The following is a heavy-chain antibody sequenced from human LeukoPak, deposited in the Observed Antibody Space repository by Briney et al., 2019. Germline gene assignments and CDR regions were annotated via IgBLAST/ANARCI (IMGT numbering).Heavy chain of an antibody. J-gene: IGHJ4*02. Sequence: GGSLRLSCAASGLSFISYGMHWVRQAPGKGLEWVGVISDDGRNKKYADSVKGRFTISRDNAKHSLYLQIDSLRAEDTAMFYCARDKQVGATLLDCWGQGTLVTVSS. CDR3: ARDKQVGATLLDC. D-gene: IGHD1-26*01. CDR2: ISDDGRNK. CDR1: GLSFISYG. V-gene: IGHV3-30*03.